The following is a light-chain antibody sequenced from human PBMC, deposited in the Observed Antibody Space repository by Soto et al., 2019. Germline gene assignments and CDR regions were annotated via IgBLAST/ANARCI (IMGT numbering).Light chain of an antibody. V-gene: IGKV1-5*01. Sequence: DIQMTQSPSTLSASVGDRVTITCWASQSIGGWLAWHQQKPGKAPKLLIYDGTYLESGVPSRFSGSGSGTEFTLTISSLQPDDSATYYCQQYESHSEKFGQGTKV. CDR3: QQYESHSEK. CDR2: DGT. J-gene: IGKJ1*01. CDR1: QSIGGW.